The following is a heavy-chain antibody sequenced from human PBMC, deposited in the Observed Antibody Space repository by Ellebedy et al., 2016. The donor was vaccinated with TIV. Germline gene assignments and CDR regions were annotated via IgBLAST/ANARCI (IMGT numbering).Heavy chain of an antibody. Sequence: PGGSLRLSCAASGFSFSNYNMNWVRQAPGKGLEWVSCISSGSSTIYYADSVKGRFTISRDNAKNSLYLQMNSLRDEDTAVYYCARDPQPFVYENEYYFDYWGQGTLVTVSS. CDR3: ARDPQPFVYENEYYFDY. V-gene: IGHV3-48*02. J-gene: IGHJ4*02. CDR2: ISSGSSTI. CDR1: GFSFSNYN. D-gene: IGHD5/OR15-5a*01.